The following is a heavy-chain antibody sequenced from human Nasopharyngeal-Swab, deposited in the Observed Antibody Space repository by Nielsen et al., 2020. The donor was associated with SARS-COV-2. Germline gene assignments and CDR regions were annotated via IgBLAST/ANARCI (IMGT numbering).Heavy chain of an antibody. CDR3: ARTRDLYYYDR. Sequence: SETLSLTCAVYGGSFSGYYWSWIRQPPGKGLEWIGEINHSGSTNYNPSLKSRVTISVDTSKNQFSLKLSPVTAADTAVYYCARTRDLYYYDRWGQGTLVTVSS. J-gene: IGHJ4*02. V-gene: IGHV4-34*01. CDR2: INHSGST. CDR1: GGSFSGYY. D-gene: IGHD3-22*01.